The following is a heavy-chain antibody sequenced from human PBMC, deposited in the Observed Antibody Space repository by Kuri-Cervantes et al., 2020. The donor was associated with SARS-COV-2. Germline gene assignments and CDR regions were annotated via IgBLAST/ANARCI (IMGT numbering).Heavy chain of an antibody. Sequence: ASVKVSCKASGYTFTSYGISWVRQAPGQGLEWMGWINAGNGNTKYSQKFQGRVTITRDTSASTAYMELSSLRSEDTAVYYCARPGGNYYYYYGMDVWGQGTTVTVSS. CDR1: GYTFTSYG. CDR3: ARPGGNYYYYYGMDV. V-gene: IGHV1-18*01. J-gene: IGHJ6*02. CDR2: INAGNGNT. D-gene: IGHD1-26*01.